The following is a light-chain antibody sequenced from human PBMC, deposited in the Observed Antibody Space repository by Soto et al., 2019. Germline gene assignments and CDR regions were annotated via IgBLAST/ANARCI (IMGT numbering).Light chain of an antibody. J-gene: IGKJ4*01. Sequence: DIQMTQSPSSLSAAVRDRVAITCRASQRISTSLNWYQQRPGKSPELLIYGASDLQSGAPSRFSGLGSGTDFTLIISNLQPEDFATYYCHQRYSMPLTFGGGTKVEIK. CDR1: QRISTS. V-gene: IGKV1-39*01. CDR3: HQRYSMPLT. CDR2: GAS.